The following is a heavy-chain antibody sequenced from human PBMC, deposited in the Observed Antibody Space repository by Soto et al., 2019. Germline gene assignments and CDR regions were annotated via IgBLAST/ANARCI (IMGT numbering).Heavy chain of an antibody. CDR3: ARREGDTAMVDAFDI. Sequence: KTSETLSLTCTVSGGSISSGGYYWSWIRQHPGKGLEWIGYIYYSGSTYYNPSLKSRVTISVDTSKNQFSLKLSSVTAADTAVYYCARREGDTAMVDAFDIWGQGTMVTVSS. V-gene: IGHV4-31*03. J-gene: IGHJ3*02. D-gene: IGHD5-18*01. CDR1: GGSISSGGYY. CDR2: IYYSGST.